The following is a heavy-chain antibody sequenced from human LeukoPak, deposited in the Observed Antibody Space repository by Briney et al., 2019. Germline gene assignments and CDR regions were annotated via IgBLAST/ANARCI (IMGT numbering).Heavy chain of an antibody. CDR3: ARGPAAISSGWYYYYYGMDV. Sequence: SETLSLTCTVSGGSISSGGYYWSWIRQHPGKGLEWIGYIYYSGSTYYNPSLKSRVTISVDTSKNQFSLKLSSVTAADTAVYYCARGPAAISSGWYYYYYGMDVWGQGTTVTVSS. J-gene: IGHJ6*02. D-gene: IGHD6-19*01. CDR2: IYYSGST. V-gene: IGHV4-31*03. CDR1: GGSISSGGYY.